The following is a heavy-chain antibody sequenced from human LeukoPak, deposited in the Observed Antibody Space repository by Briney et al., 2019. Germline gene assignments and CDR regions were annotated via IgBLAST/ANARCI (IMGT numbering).Heavy chain of an antibody. D-gene: IGHD6-13*01. V-gene: IGHV3-21*01. J-gene: IGHJ4*02. CDR2: ISSSSSYI. Sequence: PGGSLRLSCAASGFTFSSYSMNWVRQAPGKGLEWVSSISSSSSYIYYAGSVKGRFTISRDNAKNSLYLQMNSLRAEDTAVYYCARDQWAAAGTHSTDYWGQGTLVTVSS. CDR1: GFTFSSYS. CDR3: ARDQWAAAGTHSTDY.